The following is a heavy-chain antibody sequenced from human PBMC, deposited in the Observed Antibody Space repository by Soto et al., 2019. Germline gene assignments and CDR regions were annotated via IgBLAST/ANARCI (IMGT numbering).Heavy chain of an antibody. CDR1: GGTFSSYT. Sequence: QVQLVQSGAEVKKPGSSVKVSCKASGGTFSSYTISWVRQAPGQGLEWMGRIIPILGIANYAQKFQGRVTITADKSTSTAYMELSSLRSEDTAVYYCARGDKAVWSFDTWGQGTLVTVSS. D-gene: IGHD2-21*01. CDR2: IIPILGIA. J-gene: IGHJ5*02. V-gene: IGHV1-69*02. CDR3: ARGDKAVWSFDT.